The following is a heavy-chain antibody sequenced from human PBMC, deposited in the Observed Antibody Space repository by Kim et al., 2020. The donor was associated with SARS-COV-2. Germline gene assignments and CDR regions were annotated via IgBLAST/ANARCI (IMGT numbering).Heavy chain of an antibody. J-gene: IGHJ6*02. CDR2: ISGSGGST. Sequence: GGSLRLSCAASGFTFSSYAMSWVRQAPGKGLEWVSAISGSGGSTYYADSVKGRFTISRDNSKNTLYLQMNSLRAEDTAVYYCAKDQSSVYDFWSGYYFDYYYGMDVWGQGTTVTVSS. CDR1: GFTFSSYA. D-gene: IGHD3-3*01. V-gene: IGHV3-23*01. CDR3: AKDQSSVYDFWSGYYFDYYYGMDV.